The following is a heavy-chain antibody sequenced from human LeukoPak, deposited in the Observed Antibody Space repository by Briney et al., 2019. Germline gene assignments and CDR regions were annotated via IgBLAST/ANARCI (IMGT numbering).Heavy chain of an antibody. V-gene: IGHV3-30*02. CDR1: GFTFSTYG. J-gene: IGHJ4*02. Sequence: GGSLRLSCAASGFTFSTYGMHWVRQAPGKGLEWVAFIQYDGSDKYYADSVKGRFTISRDNSKNTLYLQMNSLRPDDTAVYYCAKNRSGSYIDYWGQGTLVTVSS. D-gene: IGHD1-26*01. CDR3: AKNRSGSYIDY. CDR2: IQYDGSDK.